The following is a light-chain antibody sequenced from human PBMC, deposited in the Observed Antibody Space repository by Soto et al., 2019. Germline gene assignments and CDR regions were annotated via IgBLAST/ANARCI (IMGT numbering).Light chain of an antibody. CDR1: QGISSY. J-gene: IGKJ1*01. CDR3: QQLNSYQWT. V-gene: IGKV1-9*01. CDR2: AAS. Sequence: DIQLTQSTSFLSASVGDRVTITCRASQGISSYLAWYQQKPGKAPKLLIYAASTLQSGVPSRFSGSGSRTKFTLTISSLQPEDFATYYCQQLNSYQWTFGQGTKVEIK.